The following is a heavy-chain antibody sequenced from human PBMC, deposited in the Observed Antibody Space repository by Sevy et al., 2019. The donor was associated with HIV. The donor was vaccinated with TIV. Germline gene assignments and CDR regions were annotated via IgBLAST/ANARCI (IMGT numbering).Heavy chain of an antibody. V-gene: IGHV4-4*07. D-gene: IGHD2-8*01. CDR2: VYTSGGT. Sequence: SETLSLTCAVSGASISDYYWTWFRQPAGKRLEWIGRVYTSGGTNYNPSLKSRVTMSVDTSKNHCSLKLSSVTAADTAVYYCARGPYNGDGVLAYWGQGTLVTVSS. J-gene: IGHJ4*02. CDR1: GASISDYY. CDR3: ARGPYNGDGVLAY.